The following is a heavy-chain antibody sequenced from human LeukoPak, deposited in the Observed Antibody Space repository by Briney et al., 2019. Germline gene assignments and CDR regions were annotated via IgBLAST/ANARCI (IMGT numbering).Heavy chain of an antibody. CDR1: GFTFSTYW. CDR2: IKEDGSEK. V-gene: IGHV3-7*01. CDR3: ARDYLGKDGYTEDYYYYGMDV. D-gene: IGHD5-24*01. J-gene: IGHJ6*02. Sequence: PGGSLRLSCAASGFTFSTYWMSWVRQAPGKGLEWVANIKEDGSEKNYADSVKGRFTISRDNAKNSLYLQMNSLRAEDTAVYYCARDYLGKDGYTEDYYYYGMDVWGQGTTVTVSS.